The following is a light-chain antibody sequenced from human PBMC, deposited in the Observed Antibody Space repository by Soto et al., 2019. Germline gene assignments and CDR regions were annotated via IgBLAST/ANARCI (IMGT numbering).Light chain of an antibody. CDR1: QSVSSNY. J-gene: IGKJ1*01. CDR2: GAS. Sequence: EIVLTQSPGTLSLSPGERATLSCRASQSVSSNYLAWYRRKPGQAPSLLIYGASTRATGIPGGFSGSGSGTDFTLTITRLEPEDFAVYYCQQYGSSPPTFGQGTKVEFK. CDR3: QQYGSSPPT. V-gene: IGKV3-20*01.